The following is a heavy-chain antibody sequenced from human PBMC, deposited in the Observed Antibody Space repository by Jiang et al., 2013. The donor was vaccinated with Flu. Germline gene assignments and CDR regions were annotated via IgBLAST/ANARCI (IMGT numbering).Heavy chain of an antibody. Sequence: RTYYRSKWYNDYAVSVKSRITINPDTSKNQFSLQLNSVTPEDTAVYYCAVQGETGILDYWGQGTLVTVSS. CDR2: TYYRSKWYN. CDR3: AVQGETGILDY. D-gene: IGHD1-1*01. J-gene: IGHJ4*02. V-gene: IGHV6-1*01.